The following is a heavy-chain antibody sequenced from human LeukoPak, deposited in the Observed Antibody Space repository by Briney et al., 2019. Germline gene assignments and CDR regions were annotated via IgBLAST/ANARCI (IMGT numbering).Heavy chain of an antibody. Sequence: SETLSLTCTVSGGSISSSSYYWGWIRQPPEKGLEWIGSIYYSGSTYYNPSLKSRVTISVDTSKNQFSLKLSSVTAADTAVYYCASVSVGATEIDYWGQGTLVTVSS. CDR2: IYYSGST. J-gene: IGHJ4*02. V-gene: IGHV4-39*01. D-gene: IGHD1-26*01. CDR1: GGSISSSSYY. CDR3: ASVSVGATEIDY.